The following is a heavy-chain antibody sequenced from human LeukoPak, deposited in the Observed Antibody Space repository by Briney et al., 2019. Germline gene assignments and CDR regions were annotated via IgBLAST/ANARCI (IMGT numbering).Heavy chain of an antibody. J-gene: IGHJ4*02. CDR1: GYSISSGYY. Sequence: PSETLSLTCTVSGYSISSGYYWGWIRQPPGKGLEWIGSIYHSGSTYYNPSLKSRVTISVDTSKNQFSLKLSSVTAADTAVYYCARDDFHSGSYRDWGQGTLVTVSS. CDR2: IYHSGST. CDR3: ARDDFHSGSYRD. D-gene: IGHD1-26*01. V-gene: IGHV4-38-2*02.